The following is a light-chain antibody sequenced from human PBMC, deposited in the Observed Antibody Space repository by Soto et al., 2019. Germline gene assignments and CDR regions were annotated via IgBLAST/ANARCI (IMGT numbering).Light chain of an antibody. CDR2: DNS. Sequence: QSALTQPASVSGSPGQSISISRTGTSSDVGAYDRVSWYQHHPGKAPKLLIYDNSKRPSGIPDRFSGSKSGTSATLGITGLQTGDEADYYCGTWDSSLSAYVFGSGTKLTVL. CDR3: GTWDSSLSAYV. J-gene: IGLJ1*01. V-gene: IGLV1-51*01. CDR1: SSDVGAYD.